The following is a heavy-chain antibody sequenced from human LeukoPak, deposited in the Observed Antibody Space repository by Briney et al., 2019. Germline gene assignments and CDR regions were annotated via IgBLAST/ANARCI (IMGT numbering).Heavy chain of an antibody. J-gene: IGHJ3*02. V-gene: IGHV4-39*07. CDR1: GGSISSGGYY. Sequence: SSETLSLTCTVSGGSISSGGYYWDWIRQHPGKGLEWIASIYRTGSTYYNPSLKSRVTISVDTSKNQFSLKLSSVTAADTAVYYCARVTYKTGDHAFDIWGQGTMVIVSS. CDR2: IYRTGST. D-gene: IGHD7-27*01. CDR3: ARVTYKTGDHAFDI.